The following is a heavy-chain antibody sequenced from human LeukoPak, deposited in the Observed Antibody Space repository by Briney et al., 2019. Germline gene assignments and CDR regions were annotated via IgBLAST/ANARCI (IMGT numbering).Heavy chain of an antibody. CDR1: GGTFSSYA. Sequence: SVKVSCKASGGTFSSYAISWVRQAPGQGLEWMGGIIPIFGTANYAQKFQGRVTITADESTSTAYMELSSLRSEDTAVYYCARGRYCSSTSCYDDYYYGMDVWGQGTTVTVSS. D-gene: IGHD2-2*01. V-gene: IGHV1-69*13. CDR2: IIPIFGTA. J-gene: IGHJ6*02. CDR3: ARGRYCSSTSCYDDYYYGMDV.